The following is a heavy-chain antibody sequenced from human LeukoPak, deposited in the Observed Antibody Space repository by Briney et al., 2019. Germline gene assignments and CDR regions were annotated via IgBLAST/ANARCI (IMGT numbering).Heavy chain of an antibody. V-gene: IGHV1-24*01. CDR2: FDPEDGET. D-gene: IGHD2-2*01. J-gene: IGHJ4*02. CDR1: GYTLTELS. Sequence: VASVKVSCKVSGYTLTELSMHWVRQAPGKGLEWMGGFDPEDGETIYAQKFQGRVTMTEDTSTDAAYMELSSLRSEDTAVYYCATAPRYCSSTGCYDPQFDYWGQGTLVTVSS. CDR3: ATAPRYCSSTGCYDPQFDY.